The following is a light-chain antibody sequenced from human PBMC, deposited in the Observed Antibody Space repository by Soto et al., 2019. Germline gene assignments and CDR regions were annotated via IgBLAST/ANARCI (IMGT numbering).Light chain of an antibody. CDR1: SSDVGGYNY. Sequence: QSALTQPASVYGSPGQSITISCTGTSSDVGGYNYVSWYQQHPGKAPKLMIYDVSNRPSGVSNRFSGSKSGHTASLTISGLQAEDEADYYCSAYTSSSTLGVVFGGGTKHTVL. J-gene: IGLJ2*01. CDR2: DVS. V-gene: IGLV2-14*01. CDR3: SAYTSSSTLGVV.